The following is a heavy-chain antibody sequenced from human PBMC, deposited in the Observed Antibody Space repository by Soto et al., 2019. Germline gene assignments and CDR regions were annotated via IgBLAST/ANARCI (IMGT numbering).Heavy chain of an antibody. CDR2: ISYDGSNK. D-gene: IGHD3-22*01. J-gene: IGHJ1*01. CDR3: ARATYDSSPASFQH. CDR1: GFTFSSYA. V-gene: IGHV3-30-3*01. Sequence: PWGSLRLSCAASGFTFSSYAMHWFRHSPGKGLEWVAVISYDGSNKYYADSVKGRFTISRDNSKNTLYLQMNSLRAEDTAVYYCARATYDSSPASFQHWGQGTLVTVSS.